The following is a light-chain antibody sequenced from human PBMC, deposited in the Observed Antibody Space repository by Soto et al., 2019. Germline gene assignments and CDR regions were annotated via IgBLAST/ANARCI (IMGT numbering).Light chain of an antibody. J-gene: IGLJ1*01. CDR2: DYN. CDR1: SSNIGANYA. V-gene: IGLV1-40*01. Sequence: VLTQPPSVSGAPGHRGTISCAGSSSNIGANYAVHWYQQLPGTAPKLLIYDYNKRPSGVHDRFSGSKSGTSASLAITGLQEEDEAEYYCQSYDSSLTGWVFGTGTKVTVL. CDR3: QSYDSSLTGWV.